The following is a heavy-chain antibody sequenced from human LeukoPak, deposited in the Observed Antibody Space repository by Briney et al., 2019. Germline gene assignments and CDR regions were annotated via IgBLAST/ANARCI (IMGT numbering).Heavy chain of an antibody. CDR2: INNDGRGT. V-gene: IGHV3-74*01. CDR1: AFTLTSYR. Sequence: GGSQRLSCAPSAFTLTSYRLYWVPRAPRRGPVCVSHINNDGRGTNYIDSEKCRFNISRDNTQNTMCPQINCPRGVHTALYYCARDRHGDYWGQGDLGTVSS. CDR3: ARDRHGDY. J-gene: IGHJ4*02.